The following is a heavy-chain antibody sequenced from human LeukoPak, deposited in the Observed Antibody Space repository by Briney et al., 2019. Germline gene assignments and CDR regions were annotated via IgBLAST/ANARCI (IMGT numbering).Heavy chain of an antibody. D-gene: IGHD2-2*01. Sequence: GGSLRLSCAASGFTFSSYAMHWVRQAPGKGLEWVAVISYDGSNKYYADSVKGRFTISRDNSKNTLYLQMNSLRAEDTAVYYCARVDVVVPAAFDYWDQGTLVTVSS. CDR2: ISYDGSNK. J-gene: IGHJ4*02. CDR1: GFTFSSYA. CDR3: ARVDVVVPAAFDY. V-gene: IGHV3-30*04.